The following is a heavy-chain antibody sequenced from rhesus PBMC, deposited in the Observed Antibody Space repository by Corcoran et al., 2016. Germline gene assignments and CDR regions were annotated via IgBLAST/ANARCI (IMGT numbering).Heavy chain of an antibody. CDR2: IYGSGGNT. Sequence: QVQLQESGPGLVKPSETLSLTCTVSGGSISDSYYWSWIRKPPGKGLEWMGRIYGSGGNTHNNPSLNGRVTISRDTSKNQFSLKLSSLTAADTAVYYCARGRVQYLSFDYWGQGVLVTVSS. V-gene: IGHV4-160*01. D-gene: IGHD2-21*01. CDR1: GGSISDSYY. J-gene: IGHJ4*01. CDR3: ARGRVQYLSFDY.